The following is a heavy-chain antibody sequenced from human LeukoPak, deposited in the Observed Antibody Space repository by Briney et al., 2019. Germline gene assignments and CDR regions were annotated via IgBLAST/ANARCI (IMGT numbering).Heavy chain of an antibody. Sequence: GRSLRLSCAASGFTFDDYAMHWVRQAPGKGLEWVPGISWNSGSIGYADSVKGRFTISRDNAKNSLYLQMNSLRAEDTALYYCAKDNRFSAEYFQHWGQGTLVTVSS. CDR1: GFTFDDYA. D-gene: IGHD1-14*01. CDR2: ISWNSGSI. CDR3: AKDNRFSAEYFQH. V-gene: IGHV3-9*01. J-gene: IGHJ1*01.